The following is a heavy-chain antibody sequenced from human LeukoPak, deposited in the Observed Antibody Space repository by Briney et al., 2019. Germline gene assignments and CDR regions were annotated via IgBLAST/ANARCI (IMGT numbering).Heavy chain of an antibody. CDR2: ITGSGGNT. D-gene: IGHD6-13*01. CDR3: AKAASSSWPSYYYGMDV. Sequence: GGSLRLSCGASGFIFSSYSMSWVRQAPGKGLEWVSVITGSGGNTYYADSVEGRFTISKDNSKNTVYLQMSSLRVDDTAVYYCAKAASSSWPSYYYGMDVWGQGTTVTVSS. J-gene: IGHJ6*02. V-gene: IGHV3-23*01. CDR1: GFIFSSYS.